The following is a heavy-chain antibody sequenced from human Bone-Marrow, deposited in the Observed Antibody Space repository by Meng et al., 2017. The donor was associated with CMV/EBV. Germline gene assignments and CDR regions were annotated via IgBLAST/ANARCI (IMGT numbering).Heavy chain of an antibody. CDR3: ARDTGIVVVPAALSRWYFDL. CDR1: GFTFSSYS. Sequence: GGSLRLSCAASGFTFSSYSMNWVRQAPGKGLEWVSSISSSSSYIYYADSVKGRFTISRDNAKNSLYLQMNSLRAEDTAVYYCARDTGIVVVPAALSRWYFDLWGRGTLVTVPS. D-gene: IGHD2-2*01. J-gene: IGHJ2*01. CDR2: ISSSSSYI. V-gene: IGHV3-21*01.